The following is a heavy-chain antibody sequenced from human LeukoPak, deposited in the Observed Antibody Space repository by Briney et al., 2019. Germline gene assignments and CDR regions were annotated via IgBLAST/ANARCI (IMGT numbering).Heavy chain of an antibody. CDR1: GYTFTSYD. CDR2: MNPNSGNT. D-gene: IGHD3-22*01. Sequence: GESLKISCKASGYTFTSYDINWVRQATGQGLEWMGWMNPNSGNTGYAQKFQGRATMTRNTSISTAYMELSSLRSEDTAVYYCARGNYDSSGYYTDYWGQGTLVTVSS. J-gene: IGHJ4*02. CDR3: ARGNYDSSGYYTDY. V-gene: IGHV1-8*01.